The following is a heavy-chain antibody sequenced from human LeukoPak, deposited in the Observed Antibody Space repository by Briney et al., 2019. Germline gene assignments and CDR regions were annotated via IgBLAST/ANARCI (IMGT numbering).Heavy chain of an antibody. Sequence: PGGSLRLSCAASGFTFSSYDMHWVRQATGEGLEWVSAIGTAGDTYYPGSVKGRFTISRENAKNSLYLQMNSLRAGDTAVYYCARWTSGSYNGGFDYWGQGTLVTVSS. D-gene: IGHD1-26*01. CDR2: IGTAGDT. J-gene: IGHJ4*02. V-gene: IGHV3-13*01. CDR1: GFTFSSYD. CDR3: ARWTSGSYNGGFDY.